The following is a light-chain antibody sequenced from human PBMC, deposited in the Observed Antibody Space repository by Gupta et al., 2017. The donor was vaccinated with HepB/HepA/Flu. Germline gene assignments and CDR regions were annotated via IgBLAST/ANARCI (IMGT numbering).Light chain of an antibody. J-gene: IGLJ2*01. V-gene: IGLV3-1*01. Sequence: SYELTQPPSVSVSPGQTASITCSGDKLGDKYACWYQQKPGQSPVLVIYQDTKRPSGIPARFSGSNSGNTATLTISGTQAMDEADYYCQAWDSRTPNVVFGGGTKLTVL. CDR3: QAWDSRTPNVV. CDR1: KLGDKY. CDR2: QDT.